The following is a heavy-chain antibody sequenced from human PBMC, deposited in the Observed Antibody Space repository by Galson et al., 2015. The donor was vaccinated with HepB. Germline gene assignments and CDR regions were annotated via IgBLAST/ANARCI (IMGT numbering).Heavy chain of an antibody. Sequence: SLRLSCAAPRFTFSTYPMNWVRQAPGKGLEWVSYIRGDSATIYYADSVKGRFTISRDNAKNSLYLQMNSLRAEDTAVYYCARLPDFWGLGTLVTVSS. D-gene: IGHD5-18*01. CDR2: IRGDSATI. J-gene: IGHJ4*02. CDR1: RFTFSTYP. V-gene: IGHV3-48*01. CDR3: ARLPDF.